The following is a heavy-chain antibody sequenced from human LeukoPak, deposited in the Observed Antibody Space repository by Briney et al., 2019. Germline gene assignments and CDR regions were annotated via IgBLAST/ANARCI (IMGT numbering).Heavy chain of an antibody. CDR2: IYPGDSDT. CDR3: ARAYYYDSSGYSIPWAFDI. D-gene: IGHD3-22*01. J-gene: IGHJ3*02. Sequence: PGESLKISCKGSGYSFTSYWIGWVRQMPGKGLEWMGIIYPGDSDTRYSPSFQGQVTISADKSISTAYLQWSSLKASDTAMYYCARAYYYDSSGYSIPWAFDIWGQGTMVTVSS. CDR1: GYSFTSYW. V-gene: IGHV5-51*01.